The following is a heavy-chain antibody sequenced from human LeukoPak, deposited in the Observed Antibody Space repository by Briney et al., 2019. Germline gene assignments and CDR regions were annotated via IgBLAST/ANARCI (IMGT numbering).Heavy chain of an antibody. CDR3: ATGYYGPFAT. V-gene: IGHV4-59*01. Sequence: PSETLSLTCSVSGASLSSYYWDWLRQSPGKGLEWIGYISDTGKTDSNPSLKSRVTISLDMSKKQFSLRLRSVTAADSAVYYCATGYYGPFATWGPGILVTVSS. CDR2: ISDTGKT. D-gene: IGHD3-22*01. J-gene: IGHJ5*02. CDR1: GASLSSYY.